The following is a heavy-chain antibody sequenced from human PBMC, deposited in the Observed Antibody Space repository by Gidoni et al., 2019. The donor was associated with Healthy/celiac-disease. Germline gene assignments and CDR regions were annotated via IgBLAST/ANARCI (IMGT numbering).Heavy chain of an antibody. D-gene: IGHD3-3*01. CDR2: IFSNDEK. Sequence: QVTLKASGPVLVKPTETLTLTCTVSGFSLSNARLVVRWIRQPPGKALEWLAHIFSNDEKSYSTSLKSRLTSSKDTYKSQVVLTMNNMDPVDTATYYCARGRGGITIFGVDQCNWFDPWGQGTLVTVSS. CDR3: ARGRGGITIFGVDQCNWFDP. J-gene: IGHJ5*02. V-gene: IGHV2-26*01. CDR1: GFSLSNARLV.